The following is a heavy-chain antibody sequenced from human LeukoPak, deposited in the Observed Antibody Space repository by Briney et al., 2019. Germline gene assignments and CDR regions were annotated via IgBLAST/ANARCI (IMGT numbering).Heavy chain of an antibody. J-gene: IGHJ4*02. D-gene: IGHD3-9*01. CDR1: GYTFTSYD. CDR3: ARIGDILTGYYYFDY. Sequence: GASVKVSCEASGYTFTSYDINWVRQATGQGLEWMGWMNPNSGNTGYAQKFQGRVTMTRNTSISTAYMELSSLRSEDTAVYYCARIGDILTGYYYFDYWGQGTLVTVSS. V-gene: IGHV1-8*01. CDR2: MNPNSGNT.